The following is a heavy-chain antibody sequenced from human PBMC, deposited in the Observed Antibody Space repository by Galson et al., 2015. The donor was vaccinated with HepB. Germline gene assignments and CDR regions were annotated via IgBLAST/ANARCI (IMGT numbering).Heavy chain of an antibody. V-gene: IGHV3-23*01. D-gene: IGHD3-10*01. CDR3: ARDRSGYFQH. Sequence: SLRLSCAASGFTFSRYAMSWVRQAPGKGLEWVSAISGSGGGTYYADSVKGRLTISRDNSKNTLYLQMNSLRAEDTAVYYCARDRSGYFQHWGQGTLVTVSS. CDR2: ISGSGGGT. J-gene: IGHJ1*01. CDR1: GFTFSRYA.